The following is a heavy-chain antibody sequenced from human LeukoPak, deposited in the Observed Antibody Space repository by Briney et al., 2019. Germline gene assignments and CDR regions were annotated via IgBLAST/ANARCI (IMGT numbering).Heavy chain of an antibody. Sequence: SETLSLTCAIYGGSFSGYYWSWIRQPPGKGLEWIGEINHSASTNYNPSLKSRVTISVDTSKNQFSLKLSSVTAADTAMYYCARDRGGIWLQVYYFDYWGQGTLVTVSS. J-gene: IGHJ4*02. CDR3: ARDRGGIWLQVYYFDY. CDR2: INHSAST. D-gene: IGHD5-24*01. CDR1: GGSFSGYY. V-gene: IGHV4-34*01.